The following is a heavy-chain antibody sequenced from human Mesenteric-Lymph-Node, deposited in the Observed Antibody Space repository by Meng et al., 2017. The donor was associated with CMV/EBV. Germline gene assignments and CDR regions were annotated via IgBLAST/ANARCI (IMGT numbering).Heavy chain of an antibody. CDR1: GVTFENLW. V-gene: IGHV3-49*02. J-gene: IGHJ6*02. CDR3: TRDVDIVVVPAAIYYYGMDV. Sequence: GGSLRLSCVASGVTFENLWMTWVRQAPGKGLEWVGFIRSKAYGGTTEYAASVKGRFTISRDDSKSIAYLQMNSLKTEDTAVYYCTRDVDIVVVPAAIYYYGMDVWGQGTTVTVSS. D-gene: IGHD2-2*01. CDR2: IRSKAYGGTT.